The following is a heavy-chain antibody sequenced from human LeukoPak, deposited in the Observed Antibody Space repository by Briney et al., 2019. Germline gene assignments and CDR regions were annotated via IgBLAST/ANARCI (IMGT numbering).Heavy chain of an antibody. J-gene: IGHJ4*02. CDR2: IYYSGST. CDR3: ARSRKAAGKSVYFDY. V-gene: IGHV4-39*07. CDR1: GGSISSSSYY. D-gene: IGHD6-13*01. Sequence: SETLSLTCTVSGGSISSSSYYWGWIRQPPGKGLEWIGSIYYSGSTYYNPSLKSRVTISVDTSKNQFSLKLSSVTAADTAMYYCARSRKAAGKSVYFDYWGQGTLVTVSS.